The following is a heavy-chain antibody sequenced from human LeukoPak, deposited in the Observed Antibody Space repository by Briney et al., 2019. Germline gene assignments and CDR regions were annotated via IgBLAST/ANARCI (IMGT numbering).Heavy chain of an antibody. CDR3: ARESYGSSLNY. J-gene: IGHJ4*02. Sequence: WASVKVSCKASGYTFTGYYMHLVRQAHGQGLEWMGRINPNSGGTNYAQKFQGRVTMTRDTSISTAYMELSRLRSDDTAVYYRARESYGSSLNYWGQGTLVTVSS. CDR2: INPNSGGT. CDR1: GYTFTGYY. V-gene: IGHV1-2*06. D-gene: IGHD5-18*01.